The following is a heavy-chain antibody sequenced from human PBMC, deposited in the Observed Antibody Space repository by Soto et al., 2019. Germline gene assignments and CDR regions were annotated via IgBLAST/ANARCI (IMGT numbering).Heavy chain of an antibody. CDR3: ARSDRGWLDY. V-gene: IGHV3-33*01. Sequence: QVQLVESGGGVVQPGRSLRLSCAASGFTFSSYGMHWVREAPGKGLEWVAVIWYDGSNKYYADSVKGRFTISRDNSKNTLYLQMNSLRAEDTAVYYCARSDRGWLDYWGQGTLVTVSS. J-gene: IGHJ4*02. CDR2: IWYDGSNK. CDR1: GFTFSSYG. D-gene: IGHD6-19*01.